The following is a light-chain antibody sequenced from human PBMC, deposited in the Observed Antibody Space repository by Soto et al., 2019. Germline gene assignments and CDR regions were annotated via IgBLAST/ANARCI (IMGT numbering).Light chain of an antibody. CDR1: SSDVGSHNF. CDR3: CSYAGSSNWV. Sequence: QSALTQPASVSGSPGQSITISCTGTSSDVGSHNFVSWYQQRPGKAPKLMIFEVTKRPSGVSNRFSASKSGNTASLTISGVQTEDEADYYCCSYAGSSNWVFGGGTKLTVL. J-gene: IGLJ3*02. V-gene: IGLV2-23*02. CDR2: EVT.